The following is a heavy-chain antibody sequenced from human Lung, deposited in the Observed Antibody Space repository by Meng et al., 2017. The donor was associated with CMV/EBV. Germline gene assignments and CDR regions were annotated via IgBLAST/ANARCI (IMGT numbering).Heavy chain of an antibody. CDR3: ARPLFSDTSGYYNDCSFDY. CDR2: IYPSDSDT. D-gene: IGHD3-3*01. Sequence: GGSLRLSCKATGYNFTDYWIGWVRQMPGEGLEWMGIIYPSDSDTRYNSSLRGQVTISADRSISTAYLQWNNLKASDTAIYYCARPLFSDTSGYYNDCSFDYWGQGTLVTVSS. V-gene: IGHV5-51*01. J-gene: IGHJ4*02. CDR1: GYNFTDYW.